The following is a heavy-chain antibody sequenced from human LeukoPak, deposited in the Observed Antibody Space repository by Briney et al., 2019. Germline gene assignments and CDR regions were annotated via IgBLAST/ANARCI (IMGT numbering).Heavy chain of an antibody. Sequence: ASVKVSCKASGYTFTTFGISWVRQAPGQGLEWMGWVNPYNEITNYAQKLQDRVTMTTDTSTTTAYMELRSLRSDDTAVYYCARASYDRSGYYYYFDYWGQGTLVTVSS. D-gene: IGHD3-22*01. CDR3: ARASYDRSGYYYYFDY. V-gene: IGHV1-18*01. J-gene: IGHJ4*02. CDR2: VNPYNEIT. CDR1: GYTFTTFG.